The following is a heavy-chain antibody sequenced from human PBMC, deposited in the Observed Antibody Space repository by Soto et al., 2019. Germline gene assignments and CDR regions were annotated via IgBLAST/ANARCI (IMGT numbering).Heavy chain of an antibody. V-gene: IGHV3-11*01. Sequence: PGGSLRLSCVASGFTFSDHSMTWIRQAPGKGLEWVSSISGSGTSIYYTDSVKGRFTISRANADNSVFLQMNSLRAEDAAVYYCARGQKLLFFAEKNWGQGTLVTVSS. CDR3: ARGQKLLFFAEKN. CDR1: GFTFSDHS. J-gene: IGHJ4*02. D-gene: IGHD3-3*01. CDR2: ISGSGTSI.